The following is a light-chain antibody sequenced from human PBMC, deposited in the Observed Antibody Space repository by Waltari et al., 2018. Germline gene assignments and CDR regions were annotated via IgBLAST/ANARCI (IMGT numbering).Light chain of an antibody. CDR1: PSVSSN. V-gene: IGKV3-15*01. J-gene: IGKJ2*01. CDR3: QQYNNWPPYT. CDR2: DAS. Sequence: EIEMTQSPAIMSVSPGERVTLSCRASPSVSSNLAWYQQKPGQPLRLLIFDASRRATGIPARFSGSGSGTEFTLTISSLQSEDFAVYYCQQYNNWPPYTFGQGTKLDIK.